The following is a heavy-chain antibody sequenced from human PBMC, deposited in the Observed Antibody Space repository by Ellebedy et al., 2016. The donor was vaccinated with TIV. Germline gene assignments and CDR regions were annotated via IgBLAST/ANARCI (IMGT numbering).Heavy chain of an antibody. CDR2: ISAYNGNT. D-gene: IGHD4-17*01. CDR1: GYTFTSYG. J-gene: IGHJ4*02. Sequence: AASVKVSCKASGYTFTSYGISWVRQAPGQGLEWMGWISAYNGNTNYAQKFQGRVTMTRNTSISTAYMELSSLRSEDTAVYYCARPMTTVTPRGYFDNWGQGTLVTVAS. CDR3: ARPMTTVTPRGYFDN. V-gene: IGHV1-18*04.